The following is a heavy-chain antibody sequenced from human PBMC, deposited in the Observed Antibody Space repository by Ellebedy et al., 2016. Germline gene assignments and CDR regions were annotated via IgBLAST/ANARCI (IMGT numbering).Heavy chain of an antibody. CDR1: GDTFTTYV. V-gene: IGHV1-3*01. J-gene: IGHJ6*02. D-gene: IGHD3-22*01. Sequence: ASVKVSCKAPGDTFTTYVMHWVRQAPGQRLQWMGWITAGNGNTKYSQRFQGRVTITRDTSASTAYMELSSLRSEDTAVYYVARAQNYYDSSGYYQKSYGMDVWGQGTTVTVSS. CDR2: ITAGNGNT. CDR3: ARAQNYYDSSGYYQKSYGMDV.